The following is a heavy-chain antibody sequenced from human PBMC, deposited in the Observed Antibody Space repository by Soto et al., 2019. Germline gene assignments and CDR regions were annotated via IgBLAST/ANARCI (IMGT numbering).Heavy chain of an antibody. CDR3: ARNYYYDSSGYYFRTYYYYGMDD. CDR1: GGSISSSNW. CDR2: IYHSGRT. V-gene: IGHV4-4*02. J-gene: IGHJ6*02. Sequence: SETLSLTCAVSGGSISSSNWWSWVRQPPGKGLEWIGEIYHSGRTNYNPSLKSRVTISVDKSKNQFSLKLSSVTAADTAVYYCARNYYYDSSGYYFRTYYYYGMDDWGQGTPVTVSS. D-gene: IGHD3-22*01.